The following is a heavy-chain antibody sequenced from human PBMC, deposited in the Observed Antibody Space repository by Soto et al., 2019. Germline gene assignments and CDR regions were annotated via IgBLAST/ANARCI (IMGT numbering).Heavy chain of an antibody. CDR2: INPSGGST. D-gene: IGHD3-22*01. CDR3: ARGPLHYYDSSGPADY. J-gene: IGHJ4*02. Sequence: ASVKVSCKASGYTFTSYYMHWVRQAPGRGLEWMGIINPSGGSTSYAQKFQGRVTMTRDTSTSTVYMELSSLRSEDTAVYYCARGPLHYYDSSGPADYWGQGTLVTVSS. V-gene: IGHV1-46*01. CDR1: GYTFTSYY.